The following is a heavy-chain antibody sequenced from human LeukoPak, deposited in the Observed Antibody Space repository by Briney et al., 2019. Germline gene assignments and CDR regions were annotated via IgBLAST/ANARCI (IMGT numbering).Heavy chain of an antibody. CDR1: GGTFSSYA. Sequence: GSSVNVSCKASGGTFSSYAISWVRQDPGQGLEWMGGIIPIFGTANYAQKFQGRVTITADESTSTAYMELSSLRSEDTAVYYCAQTVTRAYYYYYGMDVWGQGTTVTVSS. CDR3: AQTVTRAYYYYYGMDV. J-gene: IGHJ6*02. V-gene: IGHV1-69*01. CDR2: IIPIFGTA. D-gene: IGHD4-17*01.